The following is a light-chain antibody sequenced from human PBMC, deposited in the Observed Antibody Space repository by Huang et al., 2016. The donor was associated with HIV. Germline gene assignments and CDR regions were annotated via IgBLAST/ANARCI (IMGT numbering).Light chain of an antibody. CDR2: GAS. J-gene: IGKJ2*01. Sequence: EIVMTQSPATVSVSPGARATLSCRASQSVNSNLAWYQQKPGQAPRLLIYGASTRASGIPARFSGSGSGTEFTLTISSLQSEDFAVYYCQQYNDWPPRYTFGQGTKLEIK. V-gene: IGKV3-15*01. CDR3: QQYNDWPPRYT. CDR1: QSVNSN.